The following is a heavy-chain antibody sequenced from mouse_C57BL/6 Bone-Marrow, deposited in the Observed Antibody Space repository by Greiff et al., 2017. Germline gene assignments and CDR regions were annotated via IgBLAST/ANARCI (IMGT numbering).Heavy chain of an antibody. CDR1: GYTFTSYG. D-gene: IGHD2-2*01. V-gene: IGHV1-81*01. CDR3: ARRLWLRRGYYFDY. J-gene: IGHJ2*01. Sequence: QVQLQQSGAELARPGASVKLSCKASGYTFTSYGISWVKQRTGQGLEWIGEIYPRSGNTYYNEKFKGKATLTADKSSSTAYMELRSLTSEDSAVYFCARRLWLRRGYYFDYWGQGTTLTVSS. CDR2: IYPRSGNT.